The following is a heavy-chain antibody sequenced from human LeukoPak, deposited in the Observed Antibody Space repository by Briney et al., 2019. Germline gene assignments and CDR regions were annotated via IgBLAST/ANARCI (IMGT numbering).Heavy chain of an antibody. V-gene: IGHV3-23*01. Sequence: GGSLRLSCAASGFTFSSYAMSWVRQAPGKGLEGVSAISGSGGSTYYADSVKGRSTISRDNSKNTLYLQMNSLRAEDTAVYYCAKDPFPGDSGYDSRVFDYWGQGTLVTVSS. J-gene: IGHJ4*02. CDR2: ISGSGGST. CDR3: AKDPFPGDSGYDSRVFDY. CDR1: GFTFSSYA. D-gene: IGHD5-12*01.